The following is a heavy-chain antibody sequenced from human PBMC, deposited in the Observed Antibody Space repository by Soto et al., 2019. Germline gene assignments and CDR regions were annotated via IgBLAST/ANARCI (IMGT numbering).Heavy chain of an antibody. Sequence: SETLSLTCTVSGGSISSSSYYWGWIRQPPGKGLEWIGSIYYSGSTYYNPSLKSRVTISVDTSKNQFSLKLSSVTAADTAVYYCARSPFYYGSGTGPVDYWGQGTLVTVSS. V-gene: IGHV4-39*01. D-gene: IGHD3-10*01. CDR1: GGSISSSSYY. CDR3: ARSPFYYGSGTGPVDY. CDR2: IYYSGST. J-gene: IGHJ4*02.